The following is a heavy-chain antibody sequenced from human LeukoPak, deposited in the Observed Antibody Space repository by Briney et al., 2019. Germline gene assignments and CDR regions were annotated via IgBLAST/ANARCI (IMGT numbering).Heavy chain of an antibody. J-gene: IGHJ4*02. V-gene: IGHV3-30*18. CDR2: ISYDGSNK. D-gene: IGHD5-18*01. CDR3: AKDFGYSYGLCFDY. CDR1: GFTFSSYG. Sequence: GRSLRLSCAASGFTFSSYGMHWVCQAPGKGLEWGAVISYDGSNKYYADSVKGRFTISRDNSKNTLYLQMNSLRAEDTAVYYCAKDFGYSYGLCFDYWGQGTLVTVSS.